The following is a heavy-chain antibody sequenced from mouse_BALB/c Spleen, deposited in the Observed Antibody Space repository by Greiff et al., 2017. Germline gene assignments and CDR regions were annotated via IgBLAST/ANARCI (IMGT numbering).Heavy chain of an antibody. D-gene: IGHD3-1*01. CDR1: GYTFTSYW. CDR3: ARQLGLRGNYYAMDY. Sequence: QVQLQQSGAELAKPGASVKMSCKASGYTFTSYWMHWVKQRPGQGLEWIGYINPSTGYTEYNQKFKDEATLTADKSSSTAYMQLSSLTSEDSAVYYCARQLGLRGNYYAMDYWGQGTSVTVSS. J-gene: IGHJ4*01. CDR2: INPSTGYT. V-gene: IGHV1-7*01.